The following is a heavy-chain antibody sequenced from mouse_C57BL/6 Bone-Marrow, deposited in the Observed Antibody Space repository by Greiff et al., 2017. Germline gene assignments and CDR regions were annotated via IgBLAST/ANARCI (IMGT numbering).Heavy chain of an antibody. CDR2: INPSNGGT. V-gene: IGHV1-53*01. D-gene: IGHD2-5*01. CDR1: GYTFTSYW. CDR3: AKGDYSNYFWYFDV. J-gene: IGHJ1*03. Sequence: QVQLQQSGTELVKPGASVKLSCKASGYTFTSYWMHWVKQRPGQGLEWIGNINPSNGGTNYNEKFKSKATLTVDKSSSTAYMQLSSLTSEDSAVYYCAKGDYSNYFWYFDVWGTGTTVTVSS.